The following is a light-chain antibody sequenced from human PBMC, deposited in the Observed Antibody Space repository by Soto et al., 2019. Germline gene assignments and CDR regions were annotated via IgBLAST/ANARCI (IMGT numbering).Light chain of an antibody. CDR1: QGIRDA. CDR3: LQHSDYPFT. V-gene: IGKV1-17*01. Sequence: IKMTQSPSSMAASVGDRVTITCRASQGIRDALGWYQQKPGKVPKRLIYSASSLQSGVPSRFSGSGSETEFTLTISSLQPDDFATYYCLQHSDYPFTFGQGTRLEI. J-gene: IGKJ2*01. CDR2: SAS.